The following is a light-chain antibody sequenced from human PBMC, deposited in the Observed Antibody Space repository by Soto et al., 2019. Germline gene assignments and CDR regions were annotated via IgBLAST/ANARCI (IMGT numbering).Light chain of an antibody. V-gene: IGKV3-20*01. Sequence: EIVLTQSPGTLSLSPGERATLSSRASQSVSNNYLAWYQQKPGQAPRLIIYGASNRATGIPDRFSGSGSGTECTLTISSLQPDDFATYYCQHYNSYSEALGQGTKVDIK. CDR2: GAS. CDR1: QSVSNNY. J-gene: IGKJ1*01. CDR3: QHYNSYSEA.